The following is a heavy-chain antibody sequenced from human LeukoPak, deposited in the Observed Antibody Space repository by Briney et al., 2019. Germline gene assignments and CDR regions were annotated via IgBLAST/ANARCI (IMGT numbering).Heavy chain of an antibody. CDR2: VHLDGRT. CDR1: GGSVSSTNW. V-gene: IGHV4-4*02. Sequence: SETLSLTCGVSGGSVSSTNWWTWIRQPPGKGLEWIGEVHLDGRTNFNPSLKSRLTMSVDLSENHVSLKLTSVTAADTAVYYCAREGGFYRPLDYSGQGTLVTVSA. CDR3: AREGGFYRPLDY. D-gene: IGHD6-25*01. J-gene: IGHJ4*02.